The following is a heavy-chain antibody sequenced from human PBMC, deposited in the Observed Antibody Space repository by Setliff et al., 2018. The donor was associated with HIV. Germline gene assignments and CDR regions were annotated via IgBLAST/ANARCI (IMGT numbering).Heavy chain of an antibody. V-gene: IGHV3-21*05. Sequence: PGGSLRLSCSASGFTFSTYPMNWVRQAPGKGLQWVAHLSADSSNKDYADSVKGRFTISRDHATSALYLQMDSLRAEDTALYYCTRSHSTRDAFDIWGQGTMVTISS. CDR3: TRSHSTRDAFDI. J-gene: IGHJ3*02. CDR2: LSADSSNK. CDR1: GFTFSTYP. D-gene: IGHD2-2*01.